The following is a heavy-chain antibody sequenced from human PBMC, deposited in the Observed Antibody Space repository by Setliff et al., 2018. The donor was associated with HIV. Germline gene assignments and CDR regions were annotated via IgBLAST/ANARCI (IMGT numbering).Heavy chain of an antibody. D-gene: IGHD3-22*01. V-gene: IGHV4-39*01. Sequence: KPSETLSLTCTVSGGSISSGGYYWSWIRQLPGKGLEWIGSFYYSWNTYYNPSLKSRVTISVDTSKNQFSLKLSSVTAADTAVYYCARHSITLVVGVPERDDAFDIWGQGTMVTVSS. CDR3: ARHSITLVVGVPERDDAFDI. J-gene: IGHJ3*02. CDR1: GGSISSGGYY. CDR2: FYYSWNT.